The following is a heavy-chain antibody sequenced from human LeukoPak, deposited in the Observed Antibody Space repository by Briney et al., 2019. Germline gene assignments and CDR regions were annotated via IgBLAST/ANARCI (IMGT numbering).Heavy chain of an antibody. V-gene: IGHV4-39*07. CDR3: ARVVITFGGVIPDAFDI. CDR1: GGSISSSSYY. Sequence: SETLSLTCTVSGGSISSSSYYWGWIRQPPGKGLEWIGSIYYSVSTYYNPSLKSRVTMSVDTSKNQFSLKLSSVTAADTAVYYCARVVITFGGVIPDAFDIWGQGTMVTVSS. D-gene: IGHD3-16*01. CDR2: IYYSVST. J-gene: IGHJ3*02.